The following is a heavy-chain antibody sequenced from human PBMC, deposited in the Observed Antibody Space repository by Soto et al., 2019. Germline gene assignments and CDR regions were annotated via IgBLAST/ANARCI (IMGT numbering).Heavy chain of an antibody. J-gene: IGHJ6*02. CDR2: IWYDGSNK. V-gene: IGHV3-33*01. CDR1: GFTFSSYG. Sequence: GGSLRLSCAASGFTFSSYGMHWVRQAPGKGLEWVAVIWYDGSNKYYADSVKGRFTISRDNSKNTLYLQMNSLRAEDTAVYYCTRDIRYSSSWYYYYGMDVWGQGTTVTVSS. CDR3: TRDIRYSSSWYYYYGMDV. D-gene: IGHD6-13*01.